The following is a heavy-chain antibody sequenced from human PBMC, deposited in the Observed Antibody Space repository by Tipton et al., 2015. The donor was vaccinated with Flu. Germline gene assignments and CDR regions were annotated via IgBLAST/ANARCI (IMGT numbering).Heavy chain of an antibody. V-gene: IGHV4-31*03. CDR2: IYHSGST. D-gene: IGHD3-10*01. CDR3: ARAPATYLYDPDGSNCFDN. J-gene: IGHJ4*02. CDR1: GDSINNRDYY. Sequence: TLSLTCTVSGDSINNRDYYWSWIRQHPGKGLEWIGYIYHSGSTYYTPSLKSRALISIDTSRNQFSLSLTSMTAADTAVYYCARAPATYLYDPDGSNCFDNWGQGILVTVSS.